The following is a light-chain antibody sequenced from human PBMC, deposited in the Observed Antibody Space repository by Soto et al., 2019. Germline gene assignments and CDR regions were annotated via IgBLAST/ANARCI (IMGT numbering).Light chain of an antibody. V-gene: IGLV2-14*01. CDR2: EVS. Sequence: QSVLTQPASVSGSPGQSVTISCTATSSDAGGYDSVSWYQQHPGKAPKLMIYEVSNRPSGVSNRFSGSKSGNTASLAISGLQAEDEADYYCCSFTSTSTGVFGGGTKLTVL. CDR1: SSDAGGYDS. J-gene: IGLJ3*02. CDR3: CSFTSTSTGV.